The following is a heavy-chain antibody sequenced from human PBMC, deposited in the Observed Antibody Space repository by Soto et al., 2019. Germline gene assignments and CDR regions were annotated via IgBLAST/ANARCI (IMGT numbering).Heavy chain of an antibody. CDR3: ARGPGYCSSPSCYSSWFDP. J-gene: IGHJ5*02. D-gene: IGHD2-2*02. CDR1: GGSFSGYY. CDR2: INHSGST. V-gene: IGHV4-34*01. Sequence: QVQLQQWGAGLLKPSETLSLTCAVYGGSFSGYYWSWIRQPPGKGLEWIGEINHSGSTNYNPSLKSRVTISVDTSKNQFSLKLSSVTAADTAVYYCARGPGYCSSPSCYSSWFDPWGQGTLVTVSS.